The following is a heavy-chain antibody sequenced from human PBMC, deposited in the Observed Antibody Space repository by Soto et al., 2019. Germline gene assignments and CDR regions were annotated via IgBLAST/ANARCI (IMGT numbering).Heavy chain of an antibody. CDR2: ISPYTGNT. Sequence: QVHLVQSGDEVKKPGASVKVSCKASGYIFVNYGIAWVRQAPRQGLEWMGWISPYTGNTHSASKVQGRLTMTTDTSTSTAYMDLGILTSDDTAVYYCVMVDNYVTPTPQDVWGQGTTVTVSS. D-gene: IGHD3-16*01. J-gene: IGHJ6*02. CDR3: VMVDNYVTPTPQDV. V-gene: IGHV1-18*01. CDR1: GYIFVNYG.